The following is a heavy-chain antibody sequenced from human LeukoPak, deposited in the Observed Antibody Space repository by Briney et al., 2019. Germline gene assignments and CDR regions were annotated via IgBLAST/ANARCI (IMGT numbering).Heavy chain of an antibody. CDR2: IYYSGST. D-gene: IGHD4-17*01. J-gene: IGHJ4*02. V-gene: IGHV4-59*01. CDR1: GGSLSSYY. CDR3: ARVDYGIFDY. Sequence: SETLSLTCTVSGGSLSSYYWSWLRQPPGKGLGWIGYIYYSGSTNYNPSLKSRVTMSVDTSKNQFSLKLSSVTAADTAVYYCARVDYGIFDYWGQGTLVTVSS.